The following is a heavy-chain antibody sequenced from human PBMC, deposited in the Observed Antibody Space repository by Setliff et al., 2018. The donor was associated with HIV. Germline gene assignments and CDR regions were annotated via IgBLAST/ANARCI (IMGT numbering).Heavy chain of an antibody. D-gene: IGHD2-2*01. CDR1: GFTFSSYA. Sequence: GGSLRLSCAASGFTFSSYAMGWVRQAPGKGLEWVSGISDSGGSTYYADFVKGRFIISRDNARNTLYLQMNSLRAEDTAVYYCVKDEEYIGVVSATMNMPGYYHYYYMDVWGKGSTVTVSS. J-gene: IGHJ6*03. CDR3: VKDEEYIGVVSATMNMPGYYHYYYMDV. CDR2: ISDSGGST. V-gene: IGHV3-23*01.